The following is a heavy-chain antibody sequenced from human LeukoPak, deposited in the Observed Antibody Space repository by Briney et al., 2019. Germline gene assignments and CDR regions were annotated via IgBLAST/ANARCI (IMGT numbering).Heavy chain of an antibody. CDR1: GFNFRTYA. CDR2: ISYDGSNE. J-gene: IGHJ5*02. CDR3: ARDNSVRDEAWWFNP. Sequence: GGSLRLPCAASGFNFRTYAMHWVRQAPGKGLEWVAVISYDGSNEYYAGSVKGRFTISRDNSKSMLYLQMNSLRAEDTAVYYCARDNSVRDEAWWFNPWGQGTLVTVSS. V-gene: IGHV3-30*04. D-gene: IGHD5-24*01.